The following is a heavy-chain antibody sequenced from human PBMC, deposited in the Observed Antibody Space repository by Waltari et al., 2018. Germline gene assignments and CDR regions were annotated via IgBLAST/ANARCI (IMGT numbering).Heavy chain of an antibody. V-gene: IGHV3-7*04. Sequence: EVQLVESGGGLVEPGGSLRLSCVASGFSFSNYWMSWVRQAPGKGLECVSDIKEDGSKEYYLGSVKGRFTISRDNAKNSVYLQMNILRPEDTAVYYCARDWEGERPNFDYWCQGTLVTVSS. CDR3: ARDWEGERPNFDY. J-gene: IGHJ4*02. CDR2: IKEDGSKE. CDR1: GFSFSNYW. D-gene: IGHD1-26*01.